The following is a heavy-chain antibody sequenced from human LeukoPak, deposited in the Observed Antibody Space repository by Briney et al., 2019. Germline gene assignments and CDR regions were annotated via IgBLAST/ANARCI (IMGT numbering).Heavy chain of an antibody. CDR3: ARLCGAGCPPGAFDL. Sequence: GESLKISCETSGYSFTTYWIGWVRQMPGKGLEWMSIIYPGDSDTRYSPSFQGQVTISADKSISTAYLQWSSLKASDTAIYYCARLCGAGCPPGAFDLWGQGTMVTVSS. CDR2: IYPGDSDT. V-gene: IGHV5-51*01. D-gene: IGHD2-21*02. CDR1: GYSFTTYW. J-gene: IGHJ3*01.